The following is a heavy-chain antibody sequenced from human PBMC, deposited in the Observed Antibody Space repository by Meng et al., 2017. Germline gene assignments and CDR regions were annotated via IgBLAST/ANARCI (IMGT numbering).Heavy chain of an antibody. CDR2: INHSGST. V-gene: IGHV4-34*01. Sequence: QVQVPQWGAGLLKPSETLSLTSAVYGWSFSGYYWSWIRQPPGKGLEWIGEINHSGSTNYNPSLKSRVTISVHTSKNQFSLKLSSVTAADTAVYYCARRRGGSSDWFDPWGQGTLVTVSS. CDR3: ARRRGGSSDWFDP. J-gene: IGHJ5*02. CDR1: GWSFSGYY. D-gene: IGHD6-6*01.